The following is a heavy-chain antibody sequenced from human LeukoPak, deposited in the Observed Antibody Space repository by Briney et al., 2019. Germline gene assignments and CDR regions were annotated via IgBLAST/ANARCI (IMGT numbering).Heavy chain of an antibody. Sequence: GGSLRLSCAASGFTFSSYAMHWVRQAPGKGLEWVAVISYDGSNKYYADSVKGRFTISRDNSKNTLYLQMNSLRAEGTAVYYCARSEQFFDLAQFDYWGQGTLVTVSS. D-gene: IGHD3/OR15-3a*01. CDR1: GFTFSSYA. J-gene: IGHJ4*02. CDR2: ISYDGSNK. CDR3: ARSEQFFDLAQFDY. V-gene: IGHV3-30-3*01.